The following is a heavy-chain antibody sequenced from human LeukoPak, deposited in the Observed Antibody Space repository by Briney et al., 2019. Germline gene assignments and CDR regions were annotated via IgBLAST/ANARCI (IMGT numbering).Heavy chain of an antibody. CDR3: ARAGGRSWFVP. V-gene: IGHV1-8*01. CDR1: GYTFTSYD. CDR2: MNPNSGNT. J-gene: IGHJ5*02. Sequence: ASVKVSCKASGYTFTSYDINWVRQATGQGLEWMGWMNPNSGNTGYAQKFQGRVTMTTDTSMSTAYMELSRLTSDDTAVYYCARAGGRSWFVPWGQGTLVTVSS.